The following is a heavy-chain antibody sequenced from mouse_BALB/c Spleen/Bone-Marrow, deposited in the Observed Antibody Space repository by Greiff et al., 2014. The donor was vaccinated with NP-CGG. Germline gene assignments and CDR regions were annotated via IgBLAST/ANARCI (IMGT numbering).Heavy chain of an antibody. CDR2: ITPGSGTT. Sequence: DLVKPGASVKLSCKASGYTFTSYWINWIKQRPGQGLEWIGRITPGSGTTYYNEMFKGKATLTVDTSSTTAYIQLSSLSSDDSAVYFCARGSYYYGSSSTWFAYWGQGTLVTVSA. D-gene: IGHD1-1*01. V-gene: IGHV1S41*01. J-gene: IGHJ3*01. CDR3: ARGSYYYGSSSTWFAY. CDR1: GYTFTSYW.